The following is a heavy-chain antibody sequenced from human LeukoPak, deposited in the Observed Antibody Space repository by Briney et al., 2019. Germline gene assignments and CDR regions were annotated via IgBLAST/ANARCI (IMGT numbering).Heavy chain of an antibody. V-gene: IGHV3-48*03. CDR1: GFTFSSYE. D-gene: IGHD3-22*01. Sequence: PGGSLRLSCAASGFTFSSYEMNWVRQAPGKGLEWVSYISSSGSTIYYADSVKGRFTISRDNAKNSLYLQMNSLRAEDTAVYYCARDDYYDSTTLFTGPTSKGTNAFDIWGQGTMVTVSS. J-gene: IGHJ3*02. CDR3: ARDDYYDSTTLFTGPTSKGTNAFDI. CDR2: ISSSGSTI.